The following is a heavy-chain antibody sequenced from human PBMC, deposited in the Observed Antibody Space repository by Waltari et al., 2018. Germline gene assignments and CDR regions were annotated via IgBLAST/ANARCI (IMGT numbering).Heavy chain of an antibody. CDR3: ARDGGYCAGDCYDS. Sequence: QVQLQESGPGLVKPSETLSLTCTVSGGSIRSNYLSWIRQPAGKGLEWIGRIYPSGSTNYNPSLKSRVTMSVDASKRLFSLKLSSLTAADTAVYYCARDGGYCAGDCYDSWGRGTLVTVSS. CDR2: IYPSGST. V-gene: IGHV4-4*07. D-gene: IGHD2-21*01. CDR1: GGSIRSNY. J-gene: IGHJ4*02.